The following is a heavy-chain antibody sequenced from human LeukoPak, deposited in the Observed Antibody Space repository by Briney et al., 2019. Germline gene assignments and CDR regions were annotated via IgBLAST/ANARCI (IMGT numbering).Heavy chain of an antibody. J-gene: IGHJ6*02. CDR3: AKDEGPTYYYGMDV. V-gene: IGHV3-30-3*01. CDR2: ISYDGSNK. Sequence: GGSLRLSCAASGFTFSSYAMHWVRQAPGKGLEWVAVISYDGSNKYYADSVKGRFTISRDNAKNSLYLQMNSLRAEDTALYYCAKDEGPTYYYGMDVWGQGTTVTVSS. CDR1: GFTFSSYA.